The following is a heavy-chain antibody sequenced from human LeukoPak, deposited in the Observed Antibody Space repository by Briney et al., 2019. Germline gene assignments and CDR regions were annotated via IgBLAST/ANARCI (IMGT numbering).Heavy chain of an antibody. CDR2: ISWNSGSI. CDR1: GFTFGDYA. V-gene: IGHV3-9*01. Sequence: GGSLRLSCAASGFTFGDYAMHWVRQAPGKGLEWVSVISWNSGSIGYADSVKGRFTISRDNAKNSLYLQMNSLRAEDTALYYCAKDMVVAATEPDAFDIWGQGTMVTVSS. CDR3: AKDMVVAATEPDAFDI. J-gene: IGHJ3*02. D-gene: IGHD2-15*01.